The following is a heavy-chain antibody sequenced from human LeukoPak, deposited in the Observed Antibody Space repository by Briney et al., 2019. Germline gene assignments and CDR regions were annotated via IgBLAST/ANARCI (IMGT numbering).Heavy chain of an antibody. D-gene: IGHD3-22*01. CDR1: GASISSSTYY. Sequence: KPSETLSLTCTVSGASISSSTYYWGWIRQVPGKGLEWIATIYHTGSTFYNPSLKSRVTISVDTSKNQFALKLSSVTAADTAVYYCAREFRPGNYYDGWGQGTLVTVSS. CDR2: IYHTGST. J-gene: IGHJ4*02. CDR3: AREFRPGNYYDG. V-gene: IGHV4-39*02.